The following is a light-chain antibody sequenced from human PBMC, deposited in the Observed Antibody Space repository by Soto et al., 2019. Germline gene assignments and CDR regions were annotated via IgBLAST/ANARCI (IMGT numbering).Light chain of an antibody. CDR2: GAS. V-gene: IGKV3-20*01. J-gene: IGKJ4*01. CDR3: QQYGSSPGT. Sequence: EIVLTQSPGTLSLSPGERATLSCRASQSVSTYLAWYQQKPGQAPRLLISGASSRATGVPDRFSGSGSGTDFTLTISILEPEDFAVYYCQQYGSSPGTFGGGTKVEIK. CDR1: QSVSTY.